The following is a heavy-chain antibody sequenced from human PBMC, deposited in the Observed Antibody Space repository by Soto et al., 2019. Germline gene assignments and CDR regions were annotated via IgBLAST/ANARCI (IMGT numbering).Heavy chain of an antibody. CDR3: AGDKGWFEH. Sequence: QVHLVESGGGVVQPGRSLRLSCAASGLNFRHYGVHWVRQAPGKGLEWVALIWYDGSDKYYADSVKGRFAISRDNSKSTVYLHMSSLRVDDTAVYYCAGDKGWFEHWGQGTLVTVSS. CDR1: GLNFRHYG. V-gene: IGHV3-33*01. J-gene: IGHJ5*02. CDR2: IWYDGSDK.